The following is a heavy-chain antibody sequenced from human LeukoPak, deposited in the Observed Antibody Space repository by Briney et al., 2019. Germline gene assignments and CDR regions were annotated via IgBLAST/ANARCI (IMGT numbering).Heavy chain of an antibody. CDR3: AQDQRYCSSTSCYLDYYYYGMDV. CDR1: GFTFSSYG. D-gene: IGHD2-2*01. Sequence: GGTLRLSCAAYGFTFSSYGMHWVRQAPGKGLEWVAVISYDGSNNYYADSVKGRITISRDNSQNTLYLKMNSLRAEDTAVYYCAQDQRYCSSTSCYLDYYYYGMDVWGQGTTVTVSS. J-gene: IGHJ6*02. CDR2: ISYDGSNN. V-gene: IGHV3-30*18.